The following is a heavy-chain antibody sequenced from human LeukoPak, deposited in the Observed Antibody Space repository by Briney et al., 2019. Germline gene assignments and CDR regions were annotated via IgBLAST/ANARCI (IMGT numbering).Heavy chain of an antibody. V-gene: IGHV3-23*01. J-gene: IGHJ6*02. Sequence: GGSLRLSCAASGFTFSSYAMSWVRQAPGKGLEWVSAISGSGGSTYYADSVKGRFTISRDNSKNTLYLQMNSLRAEDTAVYYCAKALRIQRLYGMDVWGQGTTVTVSS. CDR3: AKALRIQRLYGMDV. CDR1: GFTFSSYA. CDR2: ISGSGGST. D-gene: IGHD5-18*01.